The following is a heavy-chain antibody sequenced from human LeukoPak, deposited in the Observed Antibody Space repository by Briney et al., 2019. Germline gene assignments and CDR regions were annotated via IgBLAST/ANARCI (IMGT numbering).Heavy chain of an antibody. CDR1: GGSISSSSYY. V-gene: IGHV4-61*01. CDR3: AGAYTYSYYYYMDV. D-gene: IGHD5-18*01. J-gene: IGHJ6*03. CDR2: IYYSGST. Sequence: SETLSLTCTVSGGSISSSSYYWSWIRQPPGKGLEWIGYIYYSGSTYNPSLKSRVTISVDTSKNQFSLKLSSVTAADTAMYYCAGAYTYSYYYYMDVWGKGTTVTVSS.